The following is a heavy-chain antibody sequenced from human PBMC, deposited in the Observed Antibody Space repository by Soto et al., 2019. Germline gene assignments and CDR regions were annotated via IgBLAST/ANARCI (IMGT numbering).Heavy chain of an antibody. CDR2: TYYRSKWYN. D-gene: IGHD6-13*01. CDR3: ARDLTASSLDYYYYGMDV. J-gene: IGHJ6*02. Sequence: SQTLSLTCAISWDSVSSNSAAWNWIRQSPSRGLEWLGRTYYRSKWYNDYAVSVKSRITINPDTSKNQFSLQLNSVTPEDTAVYYCARDLTASSLDYYYYGMDVWGQGTTVTVSS. V-gene: IGHV6-1*01. CDR1: WDSVSSNSAA.